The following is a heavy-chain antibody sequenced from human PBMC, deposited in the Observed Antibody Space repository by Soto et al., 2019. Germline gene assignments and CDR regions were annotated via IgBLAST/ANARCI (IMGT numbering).Heavy chain of an antibody. D-gene: IGHD2-21*02. Sequence: GGSLILSCAASGFTFSSYAMSWVRQAPGKGLEWVSAISAGAVATNYADSVKGRFTISRDNAKNILCLQMNSLRAEDTAVYYCAKARTSETAYDVFAFWGQGTVVTVSS. J-gene: IGHJ3*01. CDR2: ISAGAVAT. CDR3: AKARTSETAYDVFAF. CDR1: GFTFSSYA. V-gene: IGHV3-23*01.